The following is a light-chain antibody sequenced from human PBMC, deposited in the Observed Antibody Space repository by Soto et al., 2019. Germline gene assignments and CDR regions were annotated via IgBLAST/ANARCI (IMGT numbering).Light chain of an antibody. CDR2: GAS. Sequence: EIVMTQSPATLSVSPGERATLSCRASQSVSSNLAWYQQKPGQAPRLLIYGASTRATGIPARFSGSGSGTEFTLTISSLQSEDFAVYYCQQYNNWPRGTWTFGQGTKVEIK. V-gene: IGKV3-15*01. CDR3: QQYNNWPRGTWT. CDR1: QSVSSN. J-gene: IGKJ1*01.